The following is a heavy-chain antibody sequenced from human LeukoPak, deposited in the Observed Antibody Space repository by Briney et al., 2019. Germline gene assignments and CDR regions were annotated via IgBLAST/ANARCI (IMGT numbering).Heavy chain of an antibody. CDR2: IYSGGST. D-gene: IGHD1-26*01. CDR3: ARAGDAYYFDY. Sequence: GGSLRLSCAAFGFTVSSNHMNWVRQAPGEGLEWVSVIYSGGSTFYADSVKGRFTVSRDNSKNTLLLQMNSLRAEDTAVYYCARAGDAYYFDYWGQGTLVTVSS. V-gene: IGHV3-53*01. J-gene: IGHJ4*02. CDR1: GFTVSSNH.